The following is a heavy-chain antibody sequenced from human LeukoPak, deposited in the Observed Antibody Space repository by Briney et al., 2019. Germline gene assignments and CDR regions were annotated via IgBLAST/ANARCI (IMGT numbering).Heavy chain of an antibody. CDR2: ISSNEYDT. Sequence: GGSLRLSCSASGFTFSAYFMHWVRQAPGKGLEYVSSISSNEYDTYYADSVKGRFTTSRDNSKNTLYLQMNSLRAEDTAVYYCARGLDLGYFQHWGQGTLVTVSS. CDR3: ARGLDLGYFQH. CDR1: GFTFSAYF. V-gene: IGHV3-64*04. D-gene: IGHD4-11*01. J-gene: IGHJ1*01.